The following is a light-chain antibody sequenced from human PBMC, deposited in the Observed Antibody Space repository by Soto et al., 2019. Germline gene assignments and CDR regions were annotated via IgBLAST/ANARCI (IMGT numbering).Light chain of an antibody. CDR2: HAS. J-gene: IGKJ1*01. V-gene: IGKV1-5*01. Sequence: DIQMTQSPSTLSASVGDRVTITCRARQSISIWLAWYQQKPGTAPKVLIYHASNLQSGVPSRFSGSGSGTEFTLTITSLQPEDFATYYCQQYNDYSGMFGQGTKVDIK. CDR1: QSISIW. CDR3: QQYNDYSGM.